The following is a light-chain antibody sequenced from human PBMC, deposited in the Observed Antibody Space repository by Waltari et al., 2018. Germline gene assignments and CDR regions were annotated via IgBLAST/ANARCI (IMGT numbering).Light chain of an antibody. V-gene: IGKV3-20*01. CDR1: QSVSSRH. J-gene: IGKJ2*01. CDR2: AAS. CDR3: QHYATSPEMYT. Sequence: EIELTQSPGTLSLSPGERATLSCRASQSVSSRHLAWYQHGPGQAPRLLIIAASTRATGIPDRFSGSGSGTDFTLTISRLEPEDFAVYYCQHYATSPEMYTFGQWTKLEIK.